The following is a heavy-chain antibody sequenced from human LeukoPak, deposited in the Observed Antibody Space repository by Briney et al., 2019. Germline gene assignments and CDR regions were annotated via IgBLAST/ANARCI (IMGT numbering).Heavy chain of an antibody. Sequence: ASVKVSCKASGYTFTSYGISWVRQAPGQGLEWMGWISAYNGNTNYAQKLQGRVTMTTGTSTSTAYMELRSLRSDDTAVYYCARDGLVVVVAATGGDAFDIWGQGTMVTVSS. J-gene: IGHJ3*02. CDR2: ISAYNGNT. CDR3: ARDGLVVVVAATGGDAFDI. D-gene: IGHD2-15*01. V-gene: IGHV1-18*01. CDR1: GYTFTSYG.